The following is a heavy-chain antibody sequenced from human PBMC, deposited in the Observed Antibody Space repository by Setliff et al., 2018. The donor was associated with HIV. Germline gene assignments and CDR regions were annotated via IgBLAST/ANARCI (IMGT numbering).Heavy chain of an antibody. CDR3: ARHKNGGYSLDN. CDR2: IYGTGFGA. CDR1: GYSFSSYW. D-gene: IGHD2-15*01. Sequence: GESLKISCQASGYSFSSYWIGWVRQMPGKGLEWMGVIYGTGFGARYSPSFQGHVSISADRSISTAYLQWSSLKASDTAIYYCARHKNGGYSLDNWGQGTLVTVSS. J-gene: IGHJ4*02. V-gene: IGHV5-51*01.